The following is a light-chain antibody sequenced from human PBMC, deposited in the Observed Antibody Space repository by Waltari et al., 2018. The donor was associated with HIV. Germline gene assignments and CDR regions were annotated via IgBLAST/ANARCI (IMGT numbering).Light chain of an antibody. CDR1: QSVMSNY. V-gene: IGKV3-20*01. CDR2: DAS. J-gene: IGKJ2*01. Sequence: EIVLTQSPVTLSLSPGERATLSCRASQSVMSNYLAWYQQKPGQAPRLLIYDASNRATGIPDRFSGSVSGTDFALTINRLEPEDFAVYFCQQYGSSPYTFGQGTKVEIK. CDR3: QQYGSSPYT.